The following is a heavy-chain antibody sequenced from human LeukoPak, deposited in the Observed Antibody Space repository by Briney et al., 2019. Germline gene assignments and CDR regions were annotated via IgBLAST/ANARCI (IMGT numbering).Heavy chain of an antibody. J-gene: IGHJ3*02. CDR2: IWYDGSNK. CDR3: ARDPEGAFDI. V-gene: IGHV3-33*01. CDR1: GFTFSSYG. Sequence: GGSLRLSCAASGFTFSSYGMHWVRQAPGKGLGWVAVIWYDGSNKYYADSVKGRFTISRDNSKNTLYLQMNSLRAEDTAVYYCARDPEGAFDIWGQGTMVTVSS.